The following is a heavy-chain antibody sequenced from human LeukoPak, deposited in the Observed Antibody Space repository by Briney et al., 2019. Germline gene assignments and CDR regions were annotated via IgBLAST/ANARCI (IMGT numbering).Heavy chain of an antibody. D-gene: IGHD3-10*01. CDR2: AYYRSKWYN. CDR3: ASGGRGARAWVFGY. V-gene: IGHV6-1*01. J-gene: IGHJ4*02. CDR1: GDSVSSNSAT. Sequence: SETLSLTCAISGDSVSSNSATWNWIRQSPSRGLEWLGRAYYRSKWYNEYAVSVNSRITINPDTTKNQFSLQLNSVTPEDTAVYYCASGGRGARAWVFGYWDQGTLVTVSS.